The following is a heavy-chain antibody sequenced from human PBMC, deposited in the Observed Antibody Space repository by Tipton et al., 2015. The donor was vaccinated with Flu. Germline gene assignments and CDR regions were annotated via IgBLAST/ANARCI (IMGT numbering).Heavy chain of an antibody. CDR3: ARLSYYDVDLKNFYFDY. CDR1: GYSISSGYY. CDR2: IYPSGTT. Sequence: GLVKPSETLSLICAVSGYSISSGYYWGWIRQPPGKRLELIGSIYPSGTTYYNPSLKSRVTISVDTSKSQFSLMLRSVTAADTAVYYCARLSYYDVDLKNFYFDYWGQGALVTVSS. J-gene: IGHJ4*02. D-gene: IGHD3-10*02. V-gene: IGHV4-38-2*01.